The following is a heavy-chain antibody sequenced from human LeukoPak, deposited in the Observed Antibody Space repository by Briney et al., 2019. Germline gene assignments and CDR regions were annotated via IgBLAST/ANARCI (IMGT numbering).Heavy chain of an antibody. D-gene: IGHD2-2*01. CDR1: GFTFSNYW. Sequence: GGSLRLSCAASGFTFSNYWMSWVRQAPGKGLEWVANIKQDGSEKYYVDSVKGRFTISRDNAKNSLSLQVNSLRAEDTAVYYCARGRCSSTSCFFDYWGQGTLVTVSS. V-gene: IGHV3-7*01. J-gene: IGHJ4*02. CDR2: IKQDGSEK. CDR3: ARGRCSSTSCFFDY.